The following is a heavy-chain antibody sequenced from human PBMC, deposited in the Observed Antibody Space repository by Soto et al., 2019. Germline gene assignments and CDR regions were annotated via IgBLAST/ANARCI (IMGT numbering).Heavy chain of an antibody. CDR3: ARSVAIFGVAHNWFDP. D-gene: IGHD3-3*01. J-gene: IGHJ5*02. CDR1: GGSISSGDYY. Sequence: SETLSLTCSVSGGSISSGDYYWSWIRQPPGKGLEWIGYIYYSGSTYYNPSLKSRVTISVDTSKNQLSLKLSSVTAADTAVYYCARSVAIFGVAHNWFDPWGQGTLVTVSS. CDR2: IYYSGST. V-gene: IGHV4-30-4*01.